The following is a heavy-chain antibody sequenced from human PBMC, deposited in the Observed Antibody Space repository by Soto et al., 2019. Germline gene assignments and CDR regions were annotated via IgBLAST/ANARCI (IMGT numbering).Heavy chain of an antibody. CDR2: IYHSGST. V-gene: IGHV4-38-2*01. J-gene: IGHJ6*02. CDR3: ARAQWELDYYYGMDV. D-gene: IGHD1-26*01. Sequence: KPSETLSLTCAVSGYSISSGYYWGWIRQPPGKGLEWIGSIYHSGSTYYNPSLKSRVTISVDTSKNQFSLKLSSVTAADTAVYYCARAQWELDYYYGMDVWGQGTTVTVSS. CDR1: GYSISSGYY.